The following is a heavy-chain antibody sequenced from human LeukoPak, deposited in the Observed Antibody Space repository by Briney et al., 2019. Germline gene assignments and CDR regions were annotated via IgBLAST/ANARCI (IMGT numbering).Heavy chain of an antibody. Sequence: GGSLRLSCAASGFTFSSYGMHWVRQAPGKGLEWVPVISYDGSNKYYADSVKGRFTISRDNSKNTLYLQMNSLRAEDTAVYYCAKVHRSGWFRVYYYGMDVWGQGTTVTVSS. J-gene: IGHJ6*02. CDR1: GFTFSSYG. D-gene: IGHD6-19*01. CDR2: ISYDGSNK. V-gene: IGHV3-30*18. CDR3: AKVHRSGWFRVYYYGMDV.